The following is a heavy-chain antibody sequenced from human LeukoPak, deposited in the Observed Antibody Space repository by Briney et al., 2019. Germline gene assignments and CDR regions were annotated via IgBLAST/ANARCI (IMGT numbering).Heavy chain of an antibody. CDR3: ARAGGGYSYDY. J-gene: IGHJ4*02. V-gene: IGHV4-59*01. CDR1: GGSISSYY. Sequence: PSETLSLTCTVSGGSISSYYWSWIRQAPGKGLEWIGYLYNSGSTNYNPSLKSRVTLSADTSKNQISLKLSSVTAADTAVYYCARAGGGYSYDYWGQGTLVTVSS. D-gene: IGHD5-18*01. CDR2: LYNSGST.